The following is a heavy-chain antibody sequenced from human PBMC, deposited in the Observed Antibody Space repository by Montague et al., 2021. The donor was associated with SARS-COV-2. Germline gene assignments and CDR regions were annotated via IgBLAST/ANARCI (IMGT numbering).Heavy chain of an antibody. D-gene: IGHD6-13*01. J-gene: IGHJ4*02. CDR3: ARHWGIAAAGN. CDR1: GGSITDRTYY. Sequence: SETLSLTCSVSGGSITDRTYYWGCIRQSPGKGLEWIGAINYSGTTYYNPSLKSRVTISLDTAKNQLSLKTTSVTAADTSVYYCARHWGIAAAGNWGQGTLVTVSS. CDR2: INYSGTT. V-gene: IGHV4-39*01.